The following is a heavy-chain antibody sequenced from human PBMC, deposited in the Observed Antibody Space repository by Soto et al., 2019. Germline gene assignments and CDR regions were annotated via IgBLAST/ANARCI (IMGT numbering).Heavy chain of an antibody. D-gene: IGHD6-13*01. CDR1: GGSFSGYY. V-gene: IGHV4-34*01. Sequence: SETLSLTCAVYGGSFSGYYWSWIRQPPGKGLEWIGEINHSGSTNYNPSLKSRVTISVDTSKNQFSLKLSSVTAADTAVYYCARLDETSGIAAAGLWGQGTLVTSPQ. J-gene: IGHJ4*02. CDR3: ARLDETSGIAAAGL. CDR2: INHSGST.